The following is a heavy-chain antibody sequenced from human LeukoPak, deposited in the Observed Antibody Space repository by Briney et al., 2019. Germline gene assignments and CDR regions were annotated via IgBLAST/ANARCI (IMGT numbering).Heavy chain of an antibody. CDR2: IRYDGSNK. J-gene: IGHJ4*02. CDR1: GFTFSSYG. CDR3: AKDLNRYQLLYYFDY. Sequence: GGSLRLSCAAPGFTFSSYGMHWVRQAPGKGLEWVAFIRYDGSNKYYADSVKGRFTISRDNSKNTLYLQMNSLRAEDTAVYYCAKDLNRYQLLYYFDYWGQGTLVTVSS. D-gene: IGHD2-2*01. V-gene: IGHV3-30*02.